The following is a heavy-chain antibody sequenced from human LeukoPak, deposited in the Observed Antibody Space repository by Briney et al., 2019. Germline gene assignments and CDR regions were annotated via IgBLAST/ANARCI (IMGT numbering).Heavy chain of an antibody. Sequence: PSETLSLTCTVSGGSISSYYWSWIRQPPGKGLEWIAYIYYSGSTNYNPSLKSRVTISVDTSKNQFSLKLTSVTAADTAMYYCARLVGSSWYHEVLFGRDYWGQGTLVTVSS. CDR2: IYYSGST. J-gene: IGHJ4*02. D-gene: IGHD6-13*01. CDR1: GGSISSYY. V-gene: IGHV4-59*08. CDR3: ARLVGSSWYHEVLFGRDY.